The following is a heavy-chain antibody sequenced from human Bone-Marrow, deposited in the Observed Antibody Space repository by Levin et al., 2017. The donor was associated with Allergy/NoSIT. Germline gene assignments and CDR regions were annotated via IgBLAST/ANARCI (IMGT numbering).Heavy chain of an antibody. Sequence: ASVKVSCKASGYSLGSYAMTWVRQAPGQGLEWMGWISAYNVTPKYAQKFQGRVTMTTDTSTGTAHMELRSLRSDDTAVYYCARDRGDSYGLCSGYHWFDPWGQGILVTVSS. V-gene: IGHV1-18*01. CDR1: GYSLGSYA. J-gene: IGHJ5*02. D-gene: IGHD3-3*01. CDR3: ARDRGDSYGLCSGYHWFDP. CDR2: ISAYNVTP.